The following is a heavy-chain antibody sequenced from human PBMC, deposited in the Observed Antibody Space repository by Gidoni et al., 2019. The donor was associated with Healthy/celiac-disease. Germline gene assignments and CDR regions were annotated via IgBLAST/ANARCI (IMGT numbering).Heavy chain of an antibody. CDR2: IYYSGST. CDR3: ARCVAAAGYYYYGMDV. Sequence: QLQLQESGPGLVKPSETLSLTCTVSGGSISSSSYYWGWIRQPPGKGLEWIGSIYYSGSTYYNPSLKSRVTISVDTSKNQFSLKLSSVTAADTAVYYCARCVAAAGYYYYGMDVWGQGTTVTVSS. J-gene: IGHJ6*02. D-gene: IGHD6-13*01. CDR1: GGSISSSSYY. V-gene: IGHV4-39*01.